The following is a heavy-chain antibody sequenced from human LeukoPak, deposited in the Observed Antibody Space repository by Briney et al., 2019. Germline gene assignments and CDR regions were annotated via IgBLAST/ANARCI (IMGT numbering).Heavy chain of an antibody. V-gene: IGHV1-46*01. Sequence: ASVKVSCKASGYTFTSYYMHWVRQAPGQGVEWMGIINPSGGSTSYAQKFQGRVTMTRDTSTSTVYMELSSLRSEDTAVYYCATAANILTGYSPPDYWGQGTLVTVSS. CDR2: INPSGGST. CDR3: ATAANILTGYSPPDY. D-gene: IGHD3-9*01. J-gene: IGHJ4*02. CDR1: GYTFTSYY.